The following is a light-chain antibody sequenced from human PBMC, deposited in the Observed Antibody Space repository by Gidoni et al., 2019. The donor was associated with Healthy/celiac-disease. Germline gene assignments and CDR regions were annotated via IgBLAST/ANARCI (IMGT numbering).Light chain of an antibody. J-gene: IGKJ3*01. CDR3: QQYNSYSFT. Sequence: DSQMTQSPSTLSASVGDRVTITCRASQSISSWWAWYQQKPGKAPKLLIYKASSLDSGGPSRFSGSGSGTEFTLTISSLQPYDFATYYCQQYNSYSFTFGPGTKVDIK. CDR2: KAS. CDR1: QSISSW. V-gene: IGKV1-5*03.